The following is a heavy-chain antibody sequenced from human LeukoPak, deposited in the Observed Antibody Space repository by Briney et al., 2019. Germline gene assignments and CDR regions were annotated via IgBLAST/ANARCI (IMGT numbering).Heavy chain of an antibody. V-gene: IGHV4-34*01. Sequence: SETLSLTCAVYGGSFSGHYWTWIRQPPGQGLGWIGEINHSGSTNYNPSLKSRVTISVDTSKNQFSLKLSSLTAADTAVYYCARGCAVGTAMMHVDYWGQGSLVTVSS. D-gene: IGHD5-18*01. CDR2: INHSGST. J-gene: IGHJ4*02. CDR3: ARGCAVGTAMMHVDY. CDR1: GGSFSGHY.